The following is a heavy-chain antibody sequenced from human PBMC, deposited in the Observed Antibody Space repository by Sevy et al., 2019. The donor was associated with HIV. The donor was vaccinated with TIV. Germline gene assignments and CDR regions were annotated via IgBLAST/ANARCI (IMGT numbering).Heavy chain of an antibody. Sequence: GGSLRLSCAASGFTFSSYAMHWVRQAPGKGLEWVAVISYDGSNKYYADSVKGRFTISRDKSKNTLYLQMNSLRAEDTAVYYCARDKRDGYNYGYFDYWGQGTLVTVSS. D-gene: IGHD5-12*01. J-gene: IGHJ4*02. CDR2: ISYDGSNK. CDR1: GFTFSSYA. CDR3: ARDKRDGYNYGYFDY. V-gene: IGHV3-30*04.